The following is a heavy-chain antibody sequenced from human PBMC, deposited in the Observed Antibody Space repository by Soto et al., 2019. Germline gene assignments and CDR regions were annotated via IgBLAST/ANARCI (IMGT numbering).Heavy chain of an antibody. CDR3: ARFSGSYTRGLDY. V-gene: IGHV3-72*01. Sequence: EVQLVESGGGLVQPGGSLRLSCAASGFTFSDHYMGWVRQAPGKGLEWVGRSRNKANSYSTEYAASVKGTFTISRDESKNSLYLQMNSLKAEDTAVYYCARFSGSYTRGLDYWGQGTLVTVSS. CDR1: GFTFSDHY. D-gene: IGHD1-26*01. CDR2: SRNKANSYST. J-gene: IGHJ4*02.